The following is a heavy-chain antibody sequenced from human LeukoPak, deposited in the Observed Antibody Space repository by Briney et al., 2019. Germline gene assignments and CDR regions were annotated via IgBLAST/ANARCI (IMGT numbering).Heavy chain of an antibody. J-gene: IGHJ2*01. CDR1: GYTFTSYG. V-gene: IGHV1-18*01. CDR2: ISAYNGNT. CDR3: ARGANYHDSSGPVFLYLDL. D-gene: IGHD3-22*01. Sequence: GASVKVSCKASGYTFTSYGISWVRQAPGQGLEWMGWISAYNGNTNYAQKLQGRVTMTTDTSTSTAYMELRSLRSDDTAVYYCARGANYHDSSGPVFLYLDLWGRGTLVRVAS.